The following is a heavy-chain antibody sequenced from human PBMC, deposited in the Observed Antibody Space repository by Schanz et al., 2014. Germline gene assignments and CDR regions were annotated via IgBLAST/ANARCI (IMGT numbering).Heavy chain of an antibody. J-gene: IGHJ6*03. D-gene: IGHD6-19*01. CDR2: INVGNGNM. V-gene: IGHV1-3*01. CDR1: GYTFTSYS. Sequence: QVQLVQSGAEVKKPGSSMKVSCKASGYTFTSYSIHWVRQAPGQGLEWMGWINVGNGNMKYSQKFQGRVTITRDTSASTAYMELSSLRSEDTAVYYCARLGTGMAVAGSVIDSYYYYMDVWGEGTTVTVSS. CDR3: ARLGTGMAVAGSVIDSYYYYMDV.